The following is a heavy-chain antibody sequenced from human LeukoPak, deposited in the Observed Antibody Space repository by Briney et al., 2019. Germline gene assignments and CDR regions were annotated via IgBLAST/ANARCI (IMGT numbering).Heavy chain of an antibody. CDR1: GFTFNNYA. CDR2: IGGGGGNT. D-gene: IGHD3-10*01. CDR3: ARDRSGSFPNWFDP. V-gene: IGHV3-23*01. J-gene: IGHJ5*02. Sequence: GGSLRLSCVASGFTFNNYAMSWVRQAPVKGLEWVSSIGGGGGNTHYADSVKGRFTISRDNSKHTVYLQMNSLRVEDTALYYCARDRSGSFPNWFDPWGQGTLVTVSS.